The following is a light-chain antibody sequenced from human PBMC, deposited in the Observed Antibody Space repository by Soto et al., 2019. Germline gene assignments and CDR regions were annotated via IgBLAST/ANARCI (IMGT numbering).Light chain of an antibody. CDR1: QGISSY. J-gene: IGKJ3*01. CDR3: QQYYSYPFT. Sequence: AIRMTQSPSSLSASTGDRVTITCRASQGISSYLAWYQQKPGKAPKLLIYAASTLQSGVPSRFSGSGSGTDFTLTFSCLQSEDFATYYCQQYYSYPFTCGPGTKVDVK. V-gene: IGKV1-8*01. CDR2: AAS.